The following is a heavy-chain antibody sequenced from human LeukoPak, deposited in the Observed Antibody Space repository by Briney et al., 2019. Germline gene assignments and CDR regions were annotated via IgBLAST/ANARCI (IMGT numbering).Heavy chain of an antibody. J-gene: IGHJ4*02. Sequence: SETLSLTCAVYGGSFSGYYWSWIRQPPGKGLEWIGEINHSGSTNYNPSLKSRVTISVDTSKNQFSLKLSSVTAADTAVYYCARGPRYYYGSGSHRGPPFDYWGQGTLVTVSS. CDR1: GGSFSGYY. CDR2: INHSGST. CDR3: ARGPRYYYGSGSHRGPPFDY. V-gene: IGHV4-34*01. D-gene: IGHD3-10*01.